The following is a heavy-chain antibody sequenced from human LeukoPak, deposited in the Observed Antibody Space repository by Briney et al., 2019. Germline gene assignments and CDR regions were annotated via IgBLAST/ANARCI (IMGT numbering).Heavy chain of an antibody. CDR1: GFTFTDYA. J-gene: IGHJ3*01. CDR2: ISYSGE. V-gene: IGHV3-30*01. CDR3: ARNHFNQNVFDV. D-gene: IGHD1-14*01. Sequence: PGGSLRLSCAASGFTFTDYAFHWVRQAPGKGLEWVTIISYSGESYADSVRGRFAISRDNSKNTVYLQMDSVRADDTAMYYCARNHFNQNVFDVWGQGTMVTVSS.